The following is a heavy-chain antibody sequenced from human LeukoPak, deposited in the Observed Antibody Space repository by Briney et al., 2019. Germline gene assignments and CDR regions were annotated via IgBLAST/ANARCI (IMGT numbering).Heavy chain of an antibody. Sequence: ASVKVSCKASGYTLTSNGISWVRQAPGQGLEWMGWISTYNGNTNYAQKLQGRVTMTTDTSTSTAYMELRSLRSDDTAVYYCARDASSGWDRSDYWGQGTLVTVSS. CDR1: GYTLTSNG. D-gene: IGHD6-19*01. CDR3: ARDASSGWDRSDY. CDR2: ISTYNGNT. J-gene: IGHJ4*02. V-gene: IGHV1-18*01.